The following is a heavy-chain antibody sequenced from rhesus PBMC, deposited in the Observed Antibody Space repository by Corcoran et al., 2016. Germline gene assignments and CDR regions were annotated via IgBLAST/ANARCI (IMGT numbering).Heavy chain of an antibody. CDR2: ISENGGTI. D-gene: IGHD6-25*01. CDR1: GFTFSSYE. CDR3: TSGYSGSWNSLP. V-gene: IGHV3-100*02. Sequence: DVQLVESGGGLVKPGGSLRLSCVASGFTFSSYEMHWVRQAPGKGLEWVSVISENGGTIYYADSVKGRFTISRDNAKNSLFLQMNSRRAEDTAVYYCTSGYSGSWNSLPWGQGVLVTVSS. J-gene: IGHJ4*01.